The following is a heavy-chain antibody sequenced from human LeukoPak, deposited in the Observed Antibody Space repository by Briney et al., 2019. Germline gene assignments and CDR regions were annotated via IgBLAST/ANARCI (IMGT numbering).Heavy chain of an antibody. J-gene: IGHJ4*02. V-gene: IGHV3-64*01. Sequence: PGGSLRLSCAASGFTFSSYAMHWVRQAPGKGLEYGSAISIEAGSTYYANSVKGRFTISRDNSKNTLYLQMGSLRAEDMAVYYCARGSIAVAGTVDYWGQGNLVTVSS. CDR3: ARGSIAVAGTVDY. CDR1: GFTFSSYA. CDR2: ISIEAGST. D-gene: IGHD6-19*01.